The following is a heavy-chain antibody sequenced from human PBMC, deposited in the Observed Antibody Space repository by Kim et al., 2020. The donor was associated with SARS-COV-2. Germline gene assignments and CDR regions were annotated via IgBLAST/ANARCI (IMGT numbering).Heavy chain of an antibody. CDR2: IDPSDSYT. CDR3: AREIVVVPAAILQKGYYYYGMDV. V-gene: IGHV5-10-1*01. CDR1: GYSFTSYW. J-gene: IGHJ6*02. Sequence: GESLKISCKGSGYSFTSYWISWVRQMPGKGLEWMGRIDPSDSYTNYSPSFQGHVTISADKSISTAYLQWSSLKASDTAMYYCAREIVVVPAAILQKGYYYYGMDVWGQGTTVTVS. D-gene: IGHD2-2*02.